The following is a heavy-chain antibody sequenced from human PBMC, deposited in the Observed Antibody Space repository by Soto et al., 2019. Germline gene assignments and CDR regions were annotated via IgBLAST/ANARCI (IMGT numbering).Heavy chain of an antibody. CDR3: ARGGQQLPYSSAFDI. J-gene: IGHJ3*02. D-gene: IGHD6-13*01. CDR2: TYYRSKWYN. CDR1: GDSVSSNSAA. V-gene: IGHV6-1*01. Sequence: KQSQTLSLTCAISGDSVSSNSAAWNWIRQSPSRGLEWLGRTYYRSKWYNDYAVSVKSRITINPDTSKNQFSLQLNSVNPEDTAVYSCARGGQQLPYSSAFDIWGQGTMVTVSS.